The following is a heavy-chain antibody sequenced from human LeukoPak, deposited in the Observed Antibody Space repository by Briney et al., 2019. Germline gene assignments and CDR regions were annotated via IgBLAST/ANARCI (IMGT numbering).Heavy chain of an antibody. CDR3: ARPVEMATSPFDY. D-gene: IGHD5-24*01. V-gene: IGHV5-51*01. Sequence: GESLKISCQASGYTFTNYWIGWVRQMPGKGLEWMGIIYPGDSDTKYSPSFQGQVTMSADKSIRTAYLQWSSLKASDTAMYYCARPVEMATSPFDYWGQGTLVTVSS. J-gene: IGHJ4*02. CDR1: GYTFTNYW. CDR2: IYPGDSDT.